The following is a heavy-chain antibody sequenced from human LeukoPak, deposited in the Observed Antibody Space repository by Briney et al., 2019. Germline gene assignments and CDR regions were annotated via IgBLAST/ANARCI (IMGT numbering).Heavy chain of an antibody. Sequence: GGSLRLSCAASGFTFSSYGMHWVRQAPGKGLEWVAVIWYDGSDKYYADSVKGRFTISRDNSKNTLYLQMNSLRAEDTAVYYCARDGPPGLDGMDVWGQGTTVTVSS. CDR3: ARDGPPGLDGMDV. V-gene: IGHV3-33*01. CDR1: GFTFSSYG. D-gene: IGHD3-9*01. CDR2: IWYDGSDK. J-gene: IGHJ6*02.